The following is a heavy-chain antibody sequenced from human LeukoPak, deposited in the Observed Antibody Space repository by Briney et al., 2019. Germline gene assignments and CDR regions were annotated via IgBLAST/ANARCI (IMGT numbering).Heavy chain of an antibody. Sequence: ASVKVSCKASGYTFTGYYMHWVRQAPGQGLEWMGWINPNSGGTNYAQKFQGRVTMTRDTSISTAYMELSRLRSDDTAVYYCARDWFRDGTGSNYWGQGTLVTVSS. CDR1: GYTFTGYY. D-gene: IGHD5-24*01. V-gene: IGHV1-2*02. J-gene: IGHJ4*02. CDR2: INPNSGGT. CDR3: ARDWFRDGTGSNY.